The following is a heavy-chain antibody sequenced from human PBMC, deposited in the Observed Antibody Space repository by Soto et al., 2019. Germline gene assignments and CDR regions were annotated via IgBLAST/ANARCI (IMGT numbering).Heavy chain of an antibody. J-gene: IGHJ5*02. CDR3: ASCPSGYDPPWFDP. CDR2: IYYSGNT. Sequence: QLQMQESGPGLVKPSETLSLTCTVSGGSISSSYKHWGWIRQPPGKGLEWIGTIYYSGNTYYNPSRKRRGPHPVATSKSQFSLTPTSVPAADTAVYYCASCPSGYDPPWFDPWGQGTLVTVSS. CDR1: GGSISSSYKH. V-gene: IGHV4-39*01. D-gene: IGHD5-12*01.